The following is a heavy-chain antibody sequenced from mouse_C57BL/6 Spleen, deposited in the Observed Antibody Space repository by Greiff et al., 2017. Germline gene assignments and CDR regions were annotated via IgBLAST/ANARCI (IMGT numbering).Heavy chain of an antibody. CDR3: AREGPYDPRLGY. CDR1: GYTFTSYW. CDR2: IDPKSGGT. J-gene: IGHJ3*01. Sequence: QVKLQQSGAELVKPGASVKLSCKASGYTFTSYWMHWVKQRPGRGLEWIGRIDPKSGGTKYDEKFKSKATLTVDKPSSTAYMQLSSLTSEAAAVYYCAREGPYDPRLGYWGQGTLVTVSA. V-gene: IGHV1-62-3*01. D-gene: IGHD2-3*01.